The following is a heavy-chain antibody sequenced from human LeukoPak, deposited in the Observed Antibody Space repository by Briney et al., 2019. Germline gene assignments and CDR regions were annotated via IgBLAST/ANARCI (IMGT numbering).Heavy chain of an antibody. J-gene: IGHJ5*02. CDR3: ARRLSQYDCFDP. CDR2: TYYRSTWYN. V-gene: IGHV6-1*01. Sequence: SQTLSLTSAISGDSVSSNSVTWNWIRQSPSRGLEWLGRTYYRSTWYNDYAVSVRGRITVNPDTSKNQFSLHLNSVTPEDTAVYYCARRLSQYDCFDPWGQGILVTVSS. D-gene: IGHD2-2*01. CDR1: GDSVSSNSVT.